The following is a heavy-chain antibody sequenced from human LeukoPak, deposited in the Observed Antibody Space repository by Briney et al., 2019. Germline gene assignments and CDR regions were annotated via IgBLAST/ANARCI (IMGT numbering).Heavy chain of an antibody. CDR1: GFTFSSYA. D-gene: IGHD4-23*01. Sequence: GGSLRLSCAASGFTFSSYAMSWVRQAPGKGLEWVSAISGSGGSTYYADSVKGRFTISRDNAKNSLYLQMNSLRAEDTAVYYCARALWRTVVTAFGYWGQGTLVTVSS. CDR3: ARALWRTVVTAFGY. J-gene: IGHJ4*02. CDR2: ISGSGGST. V-gene: IGHV3-23*01.